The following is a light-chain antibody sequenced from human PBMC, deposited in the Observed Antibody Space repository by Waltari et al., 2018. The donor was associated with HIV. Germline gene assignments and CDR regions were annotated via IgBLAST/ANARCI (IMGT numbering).Light chain of an antibody. CDR1: SSDVGAYNY. Sequence: QSALTQPRSVSGAPGQSVTISCTGTSSDVGAYNYVSWFQQHPGKAPKFMIYDVNKRPSGVPDRFSGSESGNTASLTISGLQAEDEADYCCCSYAGRYLRVFGSGTKVTVL. CDR3: CSYAGRYLRV. V-gene: IGLV2-11*01. CDR2: DVN. J-gene: IGLJ1*01.